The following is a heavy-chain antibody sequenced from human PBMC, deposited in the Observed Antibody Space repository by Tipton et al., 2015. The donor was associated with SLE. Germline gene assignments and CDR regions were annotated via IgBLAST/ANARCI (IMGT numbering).Heavy chain of an antibody. D-gene: IGHD6-13*01. Sequence: LRLSCTVSGVSISSSNYYWAWIRQPPGKGLEWIGSIYYSGSTGSTYYNPSLKSRVTMSVDTSKNHFSLKLNSVTAADTAVYYCARGGSTALYHFDSWGQGTLVTVSS. CDR1: GVSISSSNYY. CDR2: IYYSGSTGST. J-gene: IGHJ4*02. V-gene: IGHV4-39*07. CDR3: ARGGSTALYHFDS.